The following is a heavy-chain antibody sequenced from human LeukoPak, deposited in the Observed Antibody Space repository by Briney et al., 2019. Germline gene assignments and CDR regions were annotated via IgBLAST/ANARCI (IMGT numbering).Heavy chain of an antibody. J-gene: IGHJ4*02. Sequence: GGSLRLSCAASGFTFSDYYMSWIRQAPGKGLEWVSYISSSGSTIYYADSVKGRFTISRDNAKNSLYLQMNSLRAEDTAVYYCARGIRPLRFLEWLSNFDYWGQGTLVTVSS. V-gene: IGHV3-11*04. CDR2: ISSSGSTI. D-gene: IGHD3-3*01. CDR1: GFTFSDYY. CDR3: ARGIRPLRFLEWLSNFDY.